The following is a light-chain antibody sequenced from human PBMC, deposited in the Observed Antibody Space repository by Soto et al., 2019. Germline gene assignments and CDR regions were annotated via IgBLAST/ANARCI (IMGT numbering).Light chain of an antibody. CDR3: QQLFDSPIT. CDR2: AAS. J-gene: IGKJ5*01. Sequence: DIQMTQSPSSVSASVGDRVTISCQASQGISRSLAWYQQKPGKAPKLLIYAASTLESGAPSRFSATVSGTEFSLTITSLQPEDFATYYCQQLFDSPITFGQGTRLEIK. V-gene: IGKV1D-12*01. CDR1: QGISRS.